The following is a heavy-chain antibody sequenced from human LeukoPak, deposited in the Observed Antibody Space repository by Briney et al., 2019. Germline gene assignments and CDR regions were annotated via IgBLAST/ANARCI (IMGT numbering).Heavy chain of an antibody. J-gene: IGHJ3*02. V-gene: IGHV3-21*01. CDR1: GLPFSSYS. Sequence: GGSLRLSCAGSGLPFSSYSMNWVRQAPGKGLEWVSYITGSSSHMYYADSVKGRFTTSRDNAKNSLYLQMNSLRAEDTAVYYCATDSAHAFDIWGQGTMVIVSS. CDR2: ITGSSSHM. CDR3: ATDSAHAFDI.